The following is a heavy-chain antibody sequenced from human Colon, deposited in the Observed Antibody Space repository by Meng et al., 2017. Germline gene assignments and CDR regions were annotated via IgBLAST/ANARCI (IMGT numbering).Heavy chain of an antibody. V-gene: IGHV4-4*02. CDR3: ASSDYYRSDY. J-gene: IGHJ4*02. CDR2: TSHSGST. CDR1: GGSISRSDW. Sequence: QVQLVGPGPGLVKPSETLSLTCAVSGGSISRSDWWSWVRQPPGKGLEWIGETSHSGSTNYSPSLKSRVTISLDKSKNQLSLKLNSVTAADTAVYYCASSDYYRSDYWGQGTLVTVSS. D-gene: IGHD3-22*01.